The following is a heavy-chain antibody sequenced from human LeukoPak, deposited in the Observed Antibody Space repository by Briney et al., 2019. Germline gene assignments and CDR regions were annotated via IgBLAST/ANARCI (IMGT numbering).Heavy chain of an antibody. Sequence: SETLSLTCTVSGGSINSYYWSWIRQPPGKGLEWIGYIYYSGSTNYNPSLKSRVTISVDTSKNQFSLKLRAVTAADPAVYYCAGSYEFGSVHRDYWGQGTLVTVSS. J-gene: IGHJ4*02. CDR3: AGSYEFGSVHRDY. CDR1: GGSINSYY. V-gene: IGHV4-59*08. D-gene: IGHD3-3*01. CDR2: IYYSGST.